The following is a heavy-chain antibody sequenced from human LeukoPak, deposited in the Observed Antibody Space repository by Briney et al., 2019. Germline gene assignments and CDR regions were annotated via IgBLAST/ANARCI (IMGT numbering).Heavy chain of an antibody. J-gene: IGHJ4*02. D-gene: IGHD6-19*01. CDR1: GGSISSGSYY. CDR3: ARVSVAGTEDYFDY. Sequence: PSETLSLTCTVSGGSISSGSYYWSWIRQPAGKGLEWIGRIYTSGSTNYNPSLKSRVTISVDTSKNQFSLRLSSVTAADTAVYYCARVSVAGTEDYFDYWGQGTLVTVSS. V-gene: IGHV4-61*02. CDR2: IYTSGST.